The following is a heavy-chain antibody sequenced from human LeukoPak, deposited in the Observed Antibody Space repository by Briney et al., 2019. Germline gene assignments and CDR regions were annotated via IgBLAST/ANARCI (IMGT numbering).Heavy chain of an antibody. J-gene: IGHJ4*02. V-gene: IGHV4-4*02. CDR1: GGSISSSNW. Sequence: SGALSLTCAVSGGSISSSNWWSWVRQPPGKGLEWIGEIYHSGSTNYNPSLKGRVTISVDKSKNQFSLKLSSVTAADTAVYYCARLFGYCSGGSCYPHYFDYWGQGTLVTISS. D-gene: IGHD2-15*01. CDR2: IYHSGST. CDR3: ARLFGYCSGGSCYPHYFDY.